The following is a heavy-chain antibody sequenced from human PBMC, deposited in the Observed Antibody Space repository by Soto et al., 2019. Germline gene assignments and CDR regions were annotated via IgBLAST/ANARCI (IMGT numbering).Heavy chain of an antibody. CDR3: VRGGLRSYWFDP. J-gene: IGHJ5*02. Sequence: EVQLVESGGGLVQPGGSLRLSCAASGFTFSTYWMHWVRQAPGKGLVWVSRIIGDGSTTNYADSVKGRFTISRDNFKNMMYLQVSGLRAEDTAVYYCVRGGLRSYWFDPWGQGTLVNVST. D-gene: IGHD2-15*01. V-gene: IGHV3-74*01. CDR2: IIGDGSTT. CDR1: GFTFSTYW.